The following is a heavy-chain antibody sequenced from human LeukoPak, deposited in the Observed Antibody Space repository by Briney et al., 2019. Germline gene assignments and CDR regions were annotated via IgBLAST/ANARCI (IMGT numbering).Heavy chain of an antibody. V-gene: IGHV4-38-2*02. D-gene: IGHD3-9*01. J-gene: IGHJ4*02. CDR2: IYHSGRT. CDR1: GGSISSYY. CDR3: ARGDYDILT. Sequence: PSETLSLTCTVSGGSISSYYWVWIRQPPGKGLEWIGSIYHSGRTFYNPSLKSRVTISVDTSKNQFSLKLTSVTAADTAVYYCARGDYDILTWGQGTLVTVSS.